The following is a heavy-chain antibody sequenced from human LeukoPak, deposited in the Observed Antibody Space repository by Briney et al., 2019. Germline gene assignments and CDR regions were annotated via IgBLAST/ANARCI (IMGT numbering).Heavy chain of an antibody. V-gene: IGHV4-39*01. Sequence: TSETLSLTCTVSGGSISTTNYYWGWIRQPPGRDLEWIGSIYSSGNTYYNPSLESRVTISVDTSKNQLSLKLTSATAADTSVYYCARHSGLRSPFDPWGQGTLVTVSS. CDR2: IYSSGNT. J-gene: IGHJ5*02. CDR1: GGSISTTNYY. D-gene: IGHD3-3*01. CDR3: ARHSGLRSPFDP.